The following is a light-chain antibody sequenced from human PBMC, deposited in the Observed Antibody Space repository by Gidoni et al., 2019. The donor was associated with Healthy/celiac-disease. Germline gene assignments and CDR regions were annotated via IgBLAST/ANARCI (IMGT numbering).Light chain of an antibody. CDR2: KAS. CDR3: QQYNSYSWT. Sequence: DLQITQSPSTLSASVGDRVTITCRASQSISSWLAWYQQKPGKAPKLLIYKASSLESGVPSRFSGSGSGTEFTLTISSLQPDDFANYYCQQYNSYSWTFGQGTKVEIK. J-gene: IGKJ1*01. V-gene: IGKV1-5*03. CDR1: QSISSW.